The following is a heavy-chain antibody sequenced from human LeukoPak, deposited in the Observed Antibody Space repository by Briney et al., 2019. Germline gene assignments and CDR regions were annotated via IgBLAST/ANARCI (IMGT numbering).Heavy chain of an antibody. CDR3: AREFSGYDFDH. V-gene: IGHV4-34*01. CDR2: INHSGST. D-gene: IGHD5-12*01. Sequence: SETLSHTCAVSGGAFSGYYWSWIRQPPGKGLEWIGEINHSGSTNYNPSLKSRVTISVDTSKNQFSLKMRSVTAADTAVYYCAREFSGYDFDHWGQGTLVTVSS. CDR1: GGAFSGYY. J-gene: IGHJ4*02.